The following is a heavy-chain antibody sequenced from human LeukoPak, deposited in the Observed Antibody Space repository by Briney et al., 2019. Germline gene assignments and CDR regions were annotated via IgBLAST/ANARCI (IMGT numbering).Heavy chain of an antibody. CDR3: ARYRNWNYAAPWTRNWYFDL. D-gene: IGHD1-7*01. J-gene: IGHJ2*01. CDR2: IYTSGST. V-gene: IGHV4-4*07. Sequence: SETLSLTCTVSGGSISSYYWSWIRQPAGKGLEWIGRIYTSGSTNYNPPLKSRVTMSVDTSKNQFSLKLSSVTAADTAVYYCARYRNWNYAAPWTRNWYFDLWGRGTLVTVSS. CDR1: GGSISSYY.